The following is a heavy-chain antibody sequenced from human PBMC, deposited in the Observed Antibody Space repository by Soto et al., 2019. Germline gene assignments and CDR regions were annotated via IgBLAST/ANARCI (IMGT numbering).Heavy chain of an antibody. CDR1: GFTFNSYA. D-gene: IGHD3-3*01. CDR3: AKETDTMEIFGVVIIFDY. Sequence: LRLSCAASGFTFNSYAMTWVRQAPGQGLEWVSTINAPGTTTWYADSVKGRFTISRDNSKNTLYLQMNSLRAEDTAVYYCAKETDTMEIFGVVIIFDYWGQGTLVTVSS. J-gene: IGHJ4*02. V-gene: IGHV3-23*01. CDR2: INAPGTTT.